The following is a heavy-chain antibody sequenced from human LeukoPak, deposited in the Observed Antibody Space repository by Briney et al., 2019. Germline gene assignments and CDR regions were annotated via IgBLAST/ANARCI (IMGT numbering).Heavy chain of an antibody. D-gene: IGHD6-19*01. J-gene: IGHJ3*02. Sequence: SETLSLTCTVSGGSMTNYFWTWIRQPAGKGLEWIGRIYTSGSTDYNPSLKSRVTMSIDTSKNQFSLKLSSVTSADTAVYYCARAGRMAEPGTFDIWGQGTMVTVSS. CDR3: ARAGRMAEPGTFDI. V-gene: IGHV4-4*07. CDR2: IYTSGST. CDR1: GGSMTNYF.